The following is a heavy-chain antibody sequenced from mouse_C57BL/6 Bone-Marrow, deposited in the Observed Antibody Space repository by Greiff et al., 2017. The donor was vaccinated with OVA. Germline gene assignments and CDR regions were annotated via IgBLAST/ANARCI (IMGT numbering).Heavy chain of an antibody. D-gene: IGHD1-1*01. V-gene: IGHV5-6*01. Sequence: EVNVVESGGDLVKPGGSLKLSCAASGFTFSSYGMSWVRQTPDKRLEWVATISSGGSYTYYPDSVKGRFPISRDNAKNTLYLQMSSLKSEDTAMYDCARGDYYGSSYYAMDYWGQGTSVTVSS. CDR3: ARGDYYGSSYYAMDY. CDR1: GFTFSSYG. CDR2: ISSGGSYT. J-gene: IGHJ4*01.